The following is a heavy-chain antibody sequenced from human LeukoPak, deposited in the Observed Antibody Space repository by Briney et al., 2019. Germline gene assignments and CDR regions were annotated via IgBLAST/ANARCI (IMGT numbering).Heavy chain of an antibody. V-gene: IGHV3-30*04. CDR1: GFSFNMFP. J-gene: IGHJ4*02. D-gene: IGHD7-27*01. CDR2: VSYDGNNK. Sequence: GGSLRLSCAASGFSFNMFPMHWVRQAPGKGLECVAVVSYDGNNKYYADSVNGRFTISRDNSKNTLFLQMNSLRTEDTAIYHCARGGNWGYFNYWGQGTLVTVSS. CDR3: ARGGNWGYFNY.